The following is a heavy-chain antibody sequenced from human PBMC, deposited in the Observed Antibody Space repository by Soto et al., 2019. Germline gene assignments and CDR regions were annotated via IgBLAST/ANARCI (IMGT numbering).Heavy chain of an antibody. CDR3: AKDRGIFWFGELDDY. D-gene: IGHD3-10*01. CDR2: ISYDGSNK. Sequence: QVPLVESGGGVVQPGRSLRLSCAASGFTFSSYGMHWVRQAPGKGLEWVAVISYDGSNKYYADSVKGRFTISRDNSKNTLYLQMNSLRAEDTAVYYCAKDRGIFWFGELDDYWGQGTLVTVSS. CDR1: GFTFSSYG. V-gene: IGHV3-30*18. J-gene: IGHJ4*02.